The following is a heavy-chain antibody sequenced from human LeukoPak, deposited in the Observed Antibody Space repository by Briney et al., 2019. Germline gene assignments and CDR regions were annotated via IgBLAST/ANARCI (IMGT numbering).Heavy chain of an antibody. CDR3: ASTLPVPAVDTDAFDI. CDR1: GFTFSDYY. D-gene: IGHD2-2*01. CDR2: ISSSGSTI. V-gene: IGHV3-11*01. J-gene: IGHJ3*02. Sequence: PGGSLRLSCAASGFTFSDYYMSWIRQAPGKGLEWVSYISSSGSTIYYADSVKGRFTISRDNAKNSLYLQMNSLRAEYTAVYYCASTLPVPAVDTDAFDIWGQGTMVTVSS.